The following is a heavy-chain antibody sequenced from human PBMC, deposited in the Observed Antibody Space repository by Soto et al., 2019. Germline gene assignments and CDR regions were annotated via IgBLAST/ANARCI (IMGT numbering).Heavy chain of an antibody. D-gene: IGHD6-6*01. V-gene: IGHV1-8*01. Sequence: QVQLVQSGAEVKKPGASVKVSCKASGYTFTSYDINWVRQATGQGLEWMGWMNPNSGNTGYAQKFQGRVTMTRNTSISTAYMELSSLRSEATAVYYCERKRAARNLFDPWGQGTLVTVSS. CDR1: GYTFTSYD. CDR3: ERKRAARNLFDP. CDR2: MNPNSGNT. J-gene: IGHJ5*02.